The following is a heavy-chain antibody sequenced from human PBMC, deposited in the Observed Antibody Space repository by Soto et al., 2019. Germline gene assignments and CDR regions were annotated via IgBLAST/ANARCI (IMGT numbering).Heavy chain of an antibody. CDR3: ARPRITIFGVALGWFDP. Sequence: PGGSLRLSCAASGFTFSSYAMHWVRQAPGKGLEWVAVISYDGSNKYYADSVKGRFTISRDNSKNTLYLQMNSLRAEDTAVYYCARPRITIFGVALGWFDPWGQGTLVTVSS. CDR1: GFTFSSYA. V-gene: IGHV3-30-3*01. J-gene: IGHJ5*02. CDR2: ISYDGSNK. D-gene: IGHD3-3*01.